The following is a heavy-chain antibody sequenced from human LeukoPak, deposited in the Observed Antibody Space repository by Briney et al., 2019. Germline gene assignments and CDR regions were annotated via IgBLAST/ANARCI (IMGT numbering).Heavy chain of an antibody. D-gene: IGHD3-22*01. V-gene: IGHV4-4*07. Sequence: SETLSLTCTVSGGSISSYYWSWIRQPAGKGLEWIGRIYTSGSTNYNPSLKSRVTMSVDTSKNQFSLKLSSVTAADTAVYYCAREETPYYYDSSGYYRYWGQGTLVTVSS. CDR2: IYTSGST. CDR3: AREETPYYYDSSGYYRY. J-gene: IGHJ4*02. CDR1: GGSISSYY.